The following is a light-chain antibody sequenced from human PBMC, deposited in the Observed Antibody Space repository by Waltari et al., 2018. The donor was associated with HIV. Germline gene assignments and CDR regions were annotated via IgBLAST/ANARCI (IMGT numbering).Light chain of an antibody. J-gene: IGLJ1*01. CDR1: SSNIGAGYD. CDR2: GNT. Sequence: QSVLTQPPSVSGAPGQRVTISCTGSSSNIGAGYDVHWFQQLPVTAPKLLSYGNTNRPAGVPDRFSGSKSGTPASLAITGLQAEDEGDYDCQSYDSGLSAYVFGTGTKVTVL. CDR3: QSYDSGLSAYV. V-gene: IGLV1-40*01.